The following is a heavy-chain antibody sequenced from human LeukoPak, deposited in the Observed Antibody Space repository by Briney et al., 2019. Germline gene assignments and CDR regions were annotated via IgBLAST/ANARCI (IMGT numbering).Heavy chain of an antibody. D-gene: IGHD3-10*01. J-gene: IGHJ4*02. CDR3: AKAVRSMVTGGGYFDS. V-gene: IGHV3-20*04. CDR1: GFTFDDYG. Sequence: GGSLRLSCAASGFTFDDYGMSWVRQAPGKGLEWVSGINWNGGSTGYADSVKGRFTISRDNAKNSLYLQMNSLRAEDTAVYYCAKAVRSMVTGGGYFDSWGRGTLVTVSS. CDR2: INWNGGST.